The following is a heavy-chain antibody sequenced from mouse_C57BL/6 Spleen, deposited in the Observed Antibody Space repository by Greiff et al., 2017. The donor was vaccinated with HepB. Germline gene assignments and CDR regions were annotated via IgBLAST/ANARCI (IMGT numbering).Heavy chain of an antibody. CDR2: IHPNSGST. Sequence: QVQLQQPGAELVKPGASVKLSCKASGYTFTSYWMHWVKQRPGQGLEWIGMIHPNSGSTNYNEKFKSKATLTVDKSSSTAYMQLSSLTSEDSAVYYCARCDYDGYWYFDVWGTGTTVTVSS. V-gene: IGHV1-64*01. CDR1: GYTFTSYW. J-gene: IGHJ1*03. D-gene: IGHD2-4*01. CDR3: ARCDYDGYWYFDV.